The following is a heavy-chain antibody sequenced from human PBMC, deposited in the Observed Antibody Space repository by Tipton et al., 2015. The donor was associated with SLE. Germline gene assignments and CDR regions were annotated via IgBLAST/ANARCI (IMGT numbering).Heavy chain of an antibody. CDR3: AKELSYYYGIDY. CDR1: GFTFHDYA. CDR2: LSWNSGTK. Sequence: SLRLSCAASGFTFHDYAMHWVRQAPGKGLEWVSGLSWNSGTKGYAASVKGRFTISRDNSKNTLYLQMNSLRAEDTAVYYCAKELSYYYGIDYWGQGTLVTVSS. J-gene: IGHJ4*02. D-gene: IGHD3-10*01. V-gene: IGHV3-9*01.